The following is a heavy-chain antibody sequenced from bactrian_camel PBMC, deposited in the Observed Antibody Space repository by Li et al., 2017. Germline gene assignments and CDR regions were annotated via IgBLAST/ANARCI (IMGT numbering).Heavy chain of an antibody. CDR1: GYTVSSYS. CDR2: IDEDGLT. J-gene: IGHJ6*01. CDR3: AAGASLRRCWTLRETDFGY. V-gene: IGHV3S9*01. Sequence: HVQLVESGGGGVQAGGSLRLSCAASGYTVSSYSMGWFRQVPGKEHEEREGVATIDEDGLTTYAGSVKGRFTISRDNAENALYLQMNSLEPEDTAIYYCAAGASLRRCWTLRETDFGYWGQGTQ. D-gene: IGHD3*01.